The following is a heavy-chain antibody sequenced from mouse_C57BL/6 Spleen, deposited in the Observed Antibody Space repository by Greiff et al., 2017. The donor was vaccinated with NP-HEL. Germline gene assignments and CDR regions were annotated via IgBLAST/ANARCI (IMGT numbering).Heavy chain of an antibody. V-gene: IGHV1-81*01. CDR3: ARTDDYDPWFAY. CDR2: IYPRSGNT. J-gene: IGHJ3*01. CDR1: GYTFTSYG. Sequence: VQLQQSGAELARPGASVKLSCKASGYTFTSYGISWVKQRTGQGLEWIGEIYPRSGNTYYNEKFKGKATLPADKSSSTAYMELRSLTSEDSAVYFCARTDDYDPWFAYWGQGTLVTVSA. D-gene: IGHD2-4*01.